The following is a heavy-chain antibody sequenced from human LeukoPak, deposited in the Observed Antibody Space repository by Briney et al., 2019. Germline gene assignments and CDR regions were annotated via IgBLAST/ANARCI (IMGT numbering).Heavy chain of an antibody. CDR1: GFTFSYAW. CDR3: TTEVCTNGVCYLDY. CDR2: IYSKTDGGTT. J-gene: IGHJ4*02. V-gene: IGHV3-15*01. D-gene: IGHD2-8*01. Sequence: GGSLRLSCAASGFTFSYAWMSWVRQTPGKGLEWVGRIYSKTDGGTTDYATPVKGRFTIPRDDSKDTLYLQMNSLKTEDTAVYYCTTEVCTNGVCYLDYWGQGSLVTVSS.